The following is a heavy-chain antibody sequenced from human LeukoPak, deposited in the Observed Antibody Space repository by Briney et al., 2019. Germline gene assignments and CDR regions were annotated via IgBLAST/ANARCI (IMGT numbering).Heavy chain of an antibody. D-gene: IGHD2-15*01. CDR3: ARALRYCSGGNCYSDAFDI. J-gene: IGHJ3*02. CDR1: GGSFSAYY. Sequence: SETLSLTCAVYGGSFSAYYWSWIRQPPGKGLEWIGEIIHSGSTNYNPSLKSRVTISVDTSKNQFSLKLSSATAADTAVYYCARALRYCSGGNCYSDAFDIWGQGTMVTVSS. V-gene: IGHV4-34*12. CDR2: IIHSGST.